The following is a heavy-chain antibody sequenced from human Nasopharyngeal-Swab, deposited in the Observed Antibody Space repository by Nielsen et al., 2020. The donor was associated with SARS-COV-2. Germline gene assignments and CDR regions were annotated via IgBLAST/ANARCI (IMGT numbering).Heavy chain of an antibody. D-gene: IGHD3-22*01. CDR3: AKDRITMIVGVPDY. J-gene: IGHJ4*02. Sequence: GGSLRLSCAASGFTFSSYGMHWVRQAPGKGLEWVAVISYDGSNKYYADSVKGRFTISRDNSKNTLYLQMNSLRAEDTAVYYCAKDRITMIVGVPDYWGQGTLVTVSS. V-gene: IGHV3-30*18. CDR1: GFTFSSYG. CDR2: ISYDGSNK.